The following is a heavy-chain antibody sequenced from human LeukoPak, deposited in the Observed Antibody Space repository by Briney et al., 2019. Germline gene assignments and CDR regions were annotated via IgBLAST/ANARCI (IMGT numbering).Heavy chain of an antibody. CDR2: INPYSGGA. CDR1: GYTFTDYY. D-gene: IGHD2-2*01. J-gene: IGHJ4*02. V-gene: IGHV1-2*06. CDR3: ARDRVGCSSSMSCLFDY. Sequence: ASVKVSCKASGYTFTDYYMHWVRQAPGQGLEWMERINPYSGGANYAQNFQGRVTMTRDTSISTAYMELSRLRSDDTAVYYCARDRVGCSSSMSCLFDYWGQRTLVTVSS.